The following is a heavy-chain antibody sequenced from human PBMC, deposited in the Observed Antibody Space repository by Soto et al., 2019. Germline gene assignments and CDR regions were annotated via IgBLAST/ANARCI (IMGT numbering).Heavy chain of an antibody. CDR2: IWYDGSNQ. D-gene: IGHD3-10*01. Sequence: GGSLRLSCAPSGFTFSTYGMHWVRQAPGKGLEWVAVIWYDGSNQYYADSVKGRFTISRDNSKNVLYLQMSSLRAEDTAVYYCARDLGAFNYGSAYFDYWGQGTLVTVSS. CDR1: GFTFSTYG. V-gene: IGHV3-33*01. J-gene: IGHJ4*02. CDR3: ARDLGAFNYGSAYFDY.